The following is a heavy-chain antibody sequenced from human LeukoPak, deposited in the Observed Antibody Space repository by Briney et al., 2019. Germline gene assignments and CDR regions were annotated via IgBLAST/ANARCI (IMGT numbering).Heavy chain of an antibody. Sequence: SETLSLTCTVSGGSISSYYWSWIRQPPGKGLEWIGYIYYSGSTNYNPSLKSRVTISVDTSKNQFSLKLSSVTAADTAVYYCASTAPGYSSGEYSQHWGQGTLVTVSS. D-gene: IGHD6-19*01. CDR3: ASTAPGYSSGEYSQH. CDR2: IYYSGST. CDR1: GGSISSYY. V-gene: IGHV4-59*01. J-gene: IGHJ1*01.